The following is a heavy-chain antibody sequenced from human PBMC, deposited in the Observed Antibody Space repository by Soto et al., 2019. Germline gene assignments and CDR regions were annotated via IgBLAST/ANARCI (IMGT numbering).Heavy chain of an antibody. CDR2: IYISENT. CDR3: ARGAGRSSWTSFDS. D-gene: IGHD6-13*01. CDR1: GGSISSDY. J-gene: IGHJ4*02. V-gene: IGHV4-4*07. Sequence: KASETLSLTCTVSGGSISSDYWSWVRQPAGKGLEWIGRIYISENTHYNPNLRSRVSMSLDTSKNQLSLNLSSVTAADTAVYYCARGAGRSSWTSFDSWGQGTLVTVSS.